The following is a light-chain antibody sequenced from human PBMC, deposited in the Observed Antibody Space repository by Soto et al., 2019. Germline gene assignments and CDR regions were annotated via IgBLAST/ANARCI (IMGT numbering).Light chain of an antibody. CDR1: NSDIGGYNY. Sequence: QSALTQPRSVSGSPGQSVTISCTGTNSDIGGYNYVSWYQQHPGKAPKVMIYDVSRRPSGVPDRFSGSKSGNTASLTISGLQAEDEADYFCCSYASTSTFWVFGGGTKLTVL. CDR2: DVS. V-gene: IGLV2-11*01. J-gene: IGLJ3*02. CDR3: CSYASTSTFWV.